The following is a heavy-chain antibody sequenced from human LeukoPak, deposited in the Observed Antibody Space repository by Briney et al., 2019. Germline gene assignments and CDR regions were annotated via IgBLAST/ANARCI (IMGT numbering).Heavy chain of an antibody. CDR1: GFTFSSYS. D-gene: IGHD3-3*01. CDR2: ISSSSSYI. J-gene: IGHJ6*03. Sequence: PGGSLRLSCAASGFTFSSYSMDWVRQAPGKGLEWVSSISSSSSYIYYADSLKGRFTISRDNAKNSLYLQMNSLRAEDTAVYYCASHKEYDFWSGHTPNYYMDVWGKGTTVTVSS. V-gene: IGHV3-21*01. CDR3: ASHKEYDFWSGHTPNYYMDV.